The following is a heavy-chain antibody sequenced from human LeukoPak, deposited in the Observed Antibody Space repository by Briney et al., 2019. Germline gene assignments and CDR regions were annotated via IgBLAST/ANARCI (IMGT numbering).Heavy chain of an antibody. J-gene: IGHJ2*01. CDR3: VKSGGYATAIRYFDL. CDR2: ISWNSGDI. CDR1: GFSFGGYA. Sequence: GGSLRLSCAASGFSFGGYALHWVRQAPGKGLEWVASISWNSGDIVHADSVKGRFTISRDNAKNSLYLQMDSLRTEDAALYYCVKSGGYATAIRYFDLWGRGTLVTVSS. D-gene: IGHD2-21*02. V-gene: IGHV3-9*01.